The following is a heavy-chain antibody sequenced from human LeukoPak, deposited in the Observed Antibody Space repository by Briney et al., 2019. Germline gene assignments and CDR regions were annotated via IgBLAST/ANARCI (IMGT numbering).Heavy chain of an antibody. CDR1: GFTFSSYA. D-gene: IGHD3-22*01. Sequence: GGSLRLSCAASGFTFSSYAMSWVRQAPGKGLEWVSAISGSGGSTYYADSVKARFTISRDNSKNTLYLQMSGLRAADTAIYYCAKVAHFSDSRGFHGDYGMDVWGQGTTVTVSS. V-gene: IGHV3-23*01. CDR2: ISGSGGST. CDR3: AKVAHFSDSRGFHGDYGMDV. J-gene: IGHJ6*02.